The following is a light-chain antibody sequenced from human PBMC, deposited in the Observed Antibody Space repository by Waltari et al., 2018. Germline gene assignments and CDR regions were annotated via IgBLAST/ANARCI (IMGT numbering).Light chain of an antibody. CDR1: QSLLHRSNNKNY. V-gene: IGKV4-1*01. CDR3: QQYYSTPVVA. CDR2: WPS. J-gene: IGKJ4*01. Sequence: DIVMTQSPDSLAVSLGERATINCKSSQSLLHRSNNKNYLAWYQQTPRRPHKLLLYWPSTRKAGAPDLCSGSGSGTNFRLSISSLQAEDLAVYYCQQYYSTPVVAFAGGTKVEIK.